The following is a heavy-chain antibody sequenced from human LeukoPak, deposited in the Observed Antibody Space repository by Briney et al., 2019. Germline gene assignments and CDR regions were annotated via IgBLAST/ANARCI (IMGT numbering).Heavy chain of an antibody. CDR3: AGRDF. Sequence: SQTLSLTCTVSGASISSYYWSWIRQPAGKGLEWLGRVYTSGSMNYNPSFKSRVTLSVDKSNNQFFLKLSAVTAADTAIYYCAGRDFWGQGIHVTVS. CDR2: VYTSGSM. D-gene: IGHD2/OR15-2a*01. CDR1: GASISSYY. J-gene: IGHJ4*02. V-gene: IGHV4-4*07.